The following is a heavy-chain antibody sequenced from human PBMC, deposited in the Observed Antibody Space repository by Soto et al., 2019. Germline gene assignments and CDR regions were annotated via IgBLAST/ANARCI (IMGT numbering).Heavy chain of an antibody. V-gene: IGHV4-4*02. CDR1: GGSISSSNW. CDR3: AREILYRAYYYYGMDV. D-gene: IGHD2-8*01. J-gene: IGHJ6*02. Sequence: SETLSLTCAVSGGSISSSNWWSWVRQPPGKGLEWIGEIYHSGSTNYNPSLKSRVTISVDKSKNQFSLKLSSVTAADTAVYYCAREILYRAYYYYGMDVWGQGTTVTVSS. CDR2: IYHSGST.